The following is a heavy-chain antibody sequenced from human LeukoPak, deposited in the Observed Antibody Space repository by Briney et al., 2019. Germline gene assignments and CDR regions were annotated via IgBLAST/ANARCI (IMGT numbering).Heavy chain of an antibody. Sequence: ASVKVSCKASGYTFTSYYMHWVRQAPGQGLEWMGIINPSVGSTDYAQKFQGRVTMTRDTSTNTVYMELSSLRSEDTAVYYCARDWNAYSSSGSIFDYWGQGTLVTVSS. CDR1: GYTFTSYY. J-gene: IGHJ4*02. CDR2: INPSVGST. V-gene: IGHV1-46*01. D-gene: IGHD3-22*01. CDR3: ARDWNAYSSSGSIFDY.